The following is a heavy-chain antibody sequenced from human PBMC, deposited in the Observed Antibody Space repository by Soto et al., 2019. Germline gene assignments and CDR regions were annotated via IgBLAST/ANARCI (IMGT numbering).Heavy chain of an antibody. CDR2: ISSSSSNI. D-gene: IGHD1-20*01. CDR3: ASDRSLGSNWYYYLES. CDR1: GFTFSSRA. Sequence: PGGSLRLSCTASGFTFSSRAMNWVRQFPGRGLEWVSYISSSSSNIDYADSVKGRFTVSRDNAKNSLYLQMNTLRDEDAAVYYCASDRSLGSNWYYYLESWGQGTLVTV. V-gene: IGHV3-48*02. J-gene: IGHJ4*02.